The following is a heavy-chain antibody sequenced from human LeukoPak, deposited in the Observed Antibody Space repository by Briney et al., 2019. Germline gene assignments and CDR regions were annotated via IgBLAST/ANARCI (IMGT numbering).Heavy chain of an antibody. D-gene: IGHD3-10*01. CDR3: ARRSVTRWYYSD. J-gene: IGHJ4*02. CDR1: GGSISSYY. V-gene: IGHV4-4*09. Sequence: SETLSLTCSVSGGSISSYYWSWIRQPPGKALEWIGYISPTGGTNYNPSLTSRVTVSVDTSKNLFSMKLDPVTAADTAVYFCARRSVTRWYYSDWGQGTLVTVSS. CDR2: ISPTGGT.